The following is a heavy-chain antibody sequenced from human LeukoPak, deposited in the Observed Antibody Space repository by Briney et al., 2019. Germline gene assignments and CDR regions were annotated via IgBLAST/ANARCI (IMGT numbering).Heavy chain of an antibody. CDR3: AARPHEWELSSDAFDI. CDR2: IYYSGST. V-gene: IGHV4-59*01. J-gene: IGHJ3*02. D-gene: IGHD1-26*01. Sequence: SETLSLTCTVSGGSISSYYWSWIRQPPGKGLEWIGYIYYSGSTNYNPSLKSRVTISVDTSKNQFSLKLSSVTAADTAVYYCAARPHEWELSSDAFDIWGQGTMVTVSS. CDR1: GGSISSYY.